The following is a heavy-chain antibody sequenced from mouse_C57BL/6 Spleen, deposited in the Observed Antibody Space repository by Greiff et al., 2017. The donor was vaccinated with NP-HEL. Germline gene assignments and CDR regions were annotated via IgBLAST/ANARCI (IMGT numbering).Heavy chain of an antibody. CDR3: ARNGKDAY. V-gene: IGHV1-69*01. CDR2: IDPSDSYT. CDR1: GYTFTSYW. Sequence: QVQLQQPGAELVMPGASVKLSCKASGYTFTSYWMHWVKQRPGQGLEWIGEIDPSDSYTNYNQKFKGKSTLTVDKPSSTAYMQLSSLTSEDSAVYYCARNGKDAYWGQGTLVTVSA. J-gene: IGHJ3*01.